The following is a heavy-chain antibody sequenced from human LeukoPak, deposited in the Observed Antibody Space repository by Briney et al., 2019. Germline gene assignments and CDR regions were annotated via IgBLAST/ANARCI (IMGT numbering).Heavy chain of an antibody. D-gene: IGHD1-26*01. CDR2: INQYGGTK. Sequence: PGGSLRLSCAASGFTFSNSWMAWVRQAPGKGLEWVANINQYGGTKHYEDSLQGRFTISRDNPKNPLYLQMNSLRADDTAVYYCARDTEGSLDYWGQGILVTVAS. V-gene: IGHV3-7*01. CDR1: GFTFSNSW. CDR3: ARDTEGSLDY. J-gene: IGHJ4*02.